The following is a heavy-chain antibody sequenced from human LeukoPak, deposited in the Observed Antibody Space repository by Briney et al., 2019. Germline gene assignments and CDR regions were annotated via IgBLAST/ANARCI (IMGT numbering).Heavy chain of an antibody. CDR2: IIPIFGTA. J-gene: IGHJ4*02. V-gene: IGHV1-69*06. Sequence: SVKVSCKASGGTFSSYAISWVRQAPGQGLEWMGGIIPIFGTANYAQKFQGRVTITADKPTSTAYMELSSLRSEDTAVYYCARAGLEWLVPVYWGQGTLVTVSS. CDR1: GGTFSSYA. D-gene: IGHD6-19*01. CDR3: ARAGLEWLVPVY.